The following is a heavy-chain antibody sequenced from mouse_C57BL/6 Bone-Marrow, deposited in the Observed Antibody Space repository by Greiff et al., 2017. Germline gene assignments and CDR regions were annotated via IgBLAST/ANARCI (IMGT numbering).Heavy chain of an antibody. D-gene: IGHD1-1*01. CDR2: IYWDDDK. V-gene: IGHV8-12*01. Sequence: QVTLKESGPGILQSSQTLSLTCSFSGFSLSTSGMGVSWIRQPSGKGLEWLAHIYWDDDKRYNPSLKSRLTISKDTSRNQVFLKITSVDTADTATYYCARNPIFITTVVAPMDYWGQGTSVTVAS. J-gene: IGHJ4*01. CDR3: ARNPIFITTVVAPMDY. CDR1: GFSLSTSGMG.